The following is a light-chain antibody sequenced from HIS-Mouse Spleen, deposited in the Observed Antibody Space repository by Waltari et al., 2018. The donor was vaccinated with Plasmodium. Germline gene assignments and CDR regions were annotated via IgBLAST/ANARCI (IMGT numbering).Light chain of an antibody. CDR3: QQYNSYSWT. V-gene: IGKV1-5*03. J-gene: IGKJ1*01. CDR1: QSISSR. CDR2: KAS. Sequence: DIQMTQSPSTLSASVGDRVTITCRASQSISSRLAWYQQKPGKAPKLLIYKASSLERGGPSRFSGSGSGTEFTLTISSLQPDDFATYYCQQYNSYSWTFGQVTKVEIK.